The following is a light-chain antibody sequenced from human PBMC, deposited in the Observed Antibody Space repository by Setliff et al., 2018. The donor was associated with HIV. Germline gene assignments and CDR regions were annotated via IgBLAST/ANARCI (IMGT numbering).Light chain of an antibody. J-gene: IGLJ1*01. CDR1: NIGSKS. CDR3: QVWDSSSDHSYV. Sequence: SYELTQPPSVSVAPGKTAMITCGGNNIGSKSVHWYQQKPGQAPVLVIYYDSDRPSGIPERFSGSNSGNTATLTISRVEAGDEADYYCQVWDSSSDHSYVFGTGTKVTVL. V-gene: IGLV3-21*04. CDR2: YDS.